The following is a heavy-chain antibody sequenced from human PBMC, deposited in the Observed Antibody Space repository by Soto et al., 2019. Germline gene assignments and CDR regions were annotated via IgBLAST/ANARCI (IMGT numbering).Heavy chain of an antibody. Sequence: QVQLVQSGAEGRKPGASVKVSCEASGYSFTGDHLHWVRQTPGLGLQWMGRINPSSGSTNYAQKFQGRVTMTRDTSTTTAYMELSSLRSDDTAMYYCARGEVHSSGWNFDYWGQGTQVTVSS. J-gene: IGHJ4*02. V-gene: IGHV1-46*03. D-gene: IGHD6-19*01. CDR1: GYSFTGDH. CDR3: ARGEVHSSGWNFDY. CDR2: INPSSGST.